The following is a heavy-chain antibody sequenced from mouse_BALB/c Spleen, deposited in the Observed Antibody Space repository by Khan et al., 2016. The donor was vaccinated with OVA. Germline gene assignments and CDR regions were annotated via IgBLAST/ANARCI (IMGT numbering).Heavy chain of an antibody. Sequence: EVELVESGGGLVKPGGSLKLSCAASGFTFSTFAMSWVRQTPEKRLEWVASINSDGTYTYYPDSVKGRFTISRDNAKNTLYLQMSSLRSEDMAMYYCARHNYGPFAYWGQGTLVTVS. CDR1: GFTFSTFA. CDR2: INSDGTYT. V-gene: IGHV5-9-3*01. J-gene: IGHJ3*01. CDR3: ARHNYGPFAY. D-gene: IGHD1-1*01.